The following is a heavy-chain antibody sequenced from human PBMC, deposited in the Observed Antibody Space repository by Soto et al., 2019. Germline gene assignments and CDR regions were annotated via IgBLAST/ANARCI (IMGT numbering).Heavy chain of an antibody. V-gene: IGHV1-46*01. CDR3: AREENCSDGICYSEYFQR. CDR2: VNPSGGST. J-gene: IGHJ1*01. Sequence: GASVKVSCKASVYIFTAYSMHWVRQAPGQGLEWMGVVNPSGGSTNYAQKFQGRITMTRDTSTSTVYMDLSSLTSEDTAVYYCAREENCSDGICYSEYFQRWGQGTLVTVST. D-gene: IGHD2-15*01. CDR1: VYIFTAYS.